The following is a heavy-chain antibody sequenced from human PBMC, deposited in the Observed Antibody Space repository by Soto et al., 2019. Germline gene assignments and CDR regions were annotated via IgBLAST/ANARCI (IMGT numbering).Heavy chain of an antibody. J-gene: IGHJ5*02. CDR1: GYTFTSYG. V-gene: IGHV1-18*01. CDR3: ELQAPGGNCISTSCPWVEP. Sequence: QVQLVQSGAEVKKPGASVKVSCKASGYTFTSYGISWVRQAPGQGLEWMGWISAYNGNTNYAQKLQGRVTMTTDTPASTAYMELRSLGSEDTGVYYCELQAPGGNCISTSCPWVEPWGQGTLVTVSS. CDR2: ISAYNGNT. D-gene: IGHD2-2*01.